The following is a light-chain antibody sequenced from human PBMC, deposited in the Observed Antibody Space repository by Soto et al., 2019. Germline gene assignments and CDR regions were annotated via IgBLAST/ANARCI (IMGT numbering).Light chain of an antibody. CDR2: DVS. J-gene: IGLJ1*01. CDR3: SSYTRSSTL. Sequence: QSALTQPASVSGSPGQSITISCTGTSSDVGDYNYVSWYQQHPGKAPKLMLYDVSNRPSGISNRFSGSKSGNTASLTISGLQAEDEDDYYCSSYTRSSTLFGTGTKLTVL. CDR1: SSDVGDYNY. V-gene: IGLV2-14*01.